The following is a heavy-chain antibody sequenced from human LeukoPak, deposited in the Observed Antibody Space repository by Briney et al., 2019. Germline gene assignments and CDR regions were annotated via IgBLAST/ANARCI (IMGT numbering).Heavy chain of an antibody. D-gene: IGHD3-9*01. Sequence: PGGSLRLSCAASGFTFSGYEMNWVRQAPGKGLEWVSYISSSGSTIYYADSVKGRFTISRDNAKNSLYLQMNSLRAEDTALYYCARDPDILIGVVYDIWGQGKMVTVSS. CDR2: ISSSGSTI. CDR1: GFTFSGYE. V-gene: IGHV3-48*03. CDR3: ARDPDILIGVVYDI. J-gene: IGHJ3*02.